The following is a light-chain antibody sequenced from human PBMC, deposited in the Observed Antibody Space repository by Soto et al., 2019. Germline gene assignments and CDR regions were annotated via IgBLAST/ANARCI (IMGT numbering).Light chain of an antibody. Sequence: DVQMTQSPSSLSAFVGDRVTITCRASQGIAPYLAWFQQKPGKVPKLLIYATSTLQSGVPSRFSGSGSGTDFTLTINSLQPEDVGTYYWQQYNSYQYAFGQGTKLEIK. V-gene: IGKV1-27*01. J-gene: IGKJ2*01. CDR2: ATS. CDR3: QQYNSYQYA. CDR1: QGIAPY.